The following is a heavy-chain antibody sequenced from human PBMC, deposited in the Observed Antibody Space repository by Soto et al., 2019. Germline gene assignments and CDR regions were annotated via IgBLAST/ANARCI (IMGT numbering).Heavy chain of an antibody. CDR3: TRLGTNFDY. CDR1: GGSISSSSYF. CDR2: IYYSGST. D-gene: IGHD1-1*01. J-gene: IGHJ4*02. V-gene: IGHV4-39*01. Sequence: SETLSLTCTVSGGSISSSSYFWGWIRQPPGKGLEWIGSIYYSGSTYYNPSLKSRVTVSVDTSKNQFSLKLSSVTAADTAVYYCTRLGTNFDYWGQGTLVTVSS.